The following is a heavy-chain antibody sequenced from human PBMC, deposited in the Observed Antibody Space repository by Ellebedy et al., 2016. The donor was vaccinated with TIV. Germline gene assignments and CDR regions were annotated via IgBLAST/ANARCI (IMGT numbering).Heavy chain of an antibody. V-gene: IGHV3-23*01. Sequence: GGSLRLXCAASGFTFSTYAMSWVRQAPGKGLEWVSGIRVSGDSTYYAGSVKGRFTFSRDNSKSTLYLQMNSLRAEDTAIYYCARDKGSGWNFFDYWGQGTLVTVSS. J-gene: IGHJ4*02. CDR2: IRVSGDST. D-gene: IGHD6-19*01. CDR3: ARDKGSGWNFFDY. CDR1: GFTFSTYA.